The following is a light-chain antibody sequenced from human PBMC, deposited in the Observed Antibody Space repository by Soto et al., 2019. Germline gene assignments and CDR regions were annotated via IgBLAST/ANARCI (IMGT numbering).Light chain of an antibody. J-gene: IGKJ1*01. CDR2: DAS. CDR3: QQYNSYSKT. CDR1: QSISSW. V-gene: IGKV1-5*01. Sequence: DIQVTQSPSTLSASLGDRVTFTCRASQSISSWLAWYQQKPGKAPKLLLYDASTLQSGVPSRFSGSGSGTEFTLTISSLQPDDFATYYCQQYNSYSKTFGQGTKVDI.